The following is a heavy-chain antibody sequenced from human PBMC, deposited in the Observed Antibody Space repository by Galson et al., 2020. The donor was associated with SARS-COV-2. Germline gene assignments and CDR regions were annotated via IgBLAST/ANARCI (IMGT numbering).Heavy chain of an antibody. J-gene: IGHJ4*02. CDR2: VNHSGSP. CDR3: PRGLDGTGRFDGWDY. V-gene: IGHV4-34*01. Sequence: SQTLSPTCAVYGRSLSGYFWSWIRQLPGKGLEWLGAVNHSGSPNYNPSLKSQVTISVDTSKNQFSLKLSSVTAADTAVYYCPRGLDGTGRFDGWDYWGQGTLVTVSS. CDR1: GRSLSGYF. D-gene: IGHD1-26*01.